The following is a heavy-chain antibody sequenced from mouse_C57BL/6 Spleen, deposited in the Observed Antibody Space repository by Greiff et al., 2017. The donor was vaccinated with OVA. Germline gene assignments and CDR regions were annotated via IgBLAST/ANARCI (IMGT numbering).Heavy chain of an antibody. V-gene: IGHV1-52*01. D-gene: IGHD2-4*01. J-gene: IGHJ3*01. CDR3: AMGDYDGWFAY. CDR1: GYTFTSYW. CDR2: IDPSDSET. Sequence: QVQLQQPGAELVRPGSSVKLSCKASGYTFTSYWMHWVKQRPIQGLEWIGNIDPSDSETPSNQKFQDKATLTVDNSSRTAYMQLSSLTSEDSAVYYCAMGDYDGWFAYWGQGTLVTVSA.